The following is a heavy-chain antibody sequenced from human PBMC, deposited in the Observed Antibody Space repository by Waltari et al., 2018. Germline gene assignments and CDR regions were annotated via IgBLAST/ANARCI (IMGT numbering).Heavy chain of an antibody. CDR3: ARSPVIVVVPAAMYNWFDP. V-gene: IGHV1-69*13. Sequence: QVQLVQSGAEVKKPGSSVKVSCKASGGTFSSYAISWVRQAPGQGLEWMGGIIPIFGPANYEQKFQGRGTMTAEESTSTAYMELSSLRSEDTAVYYCARSPVIVVVPAAMYNWFDPWGQGTLVTVSS. J-gene: IGHJ5*02. CDR2: IIPIFGPA. CDR1: GGTFSSYA. D-gene: IGHD2-2*01.